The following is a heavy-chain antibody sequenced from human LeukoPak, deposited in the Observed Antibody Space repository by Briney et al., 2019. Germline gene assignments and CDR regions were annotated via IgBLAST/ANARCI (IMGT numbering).Heavy chain of an antibody. Sequence: SETLSLTCTFSGVSISSYYRSWIRQPAGKGLEWIGRIDNGGSIKYNPSLKSRVTMSVDTSKNQFSLRLSSVTAADTAVYYCARGRNYFDYWGQGTLVTVSS. CDR3: ARGRNYFDY. CDR2: IDNGGSI. J-gene: IGHJ4*02. CDR1: GVSISSYY. D-gene: IGHD3-10*01. V-gene: IGHV4-4*07.